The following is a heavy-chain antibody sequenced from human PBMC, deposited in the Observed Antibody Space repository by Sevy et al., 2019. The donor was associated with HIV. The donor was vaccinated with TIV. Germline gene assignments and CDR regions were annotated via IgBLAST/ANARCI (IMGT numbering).Heavy chain of an antibody. D-gene: IGHD6-19*01. Sequence: SETLSLTCTVSGGSITSYSWSWIRQPAGKGLEWLGRIYSNGNSNYNPSLKSRVTMSVDTSKNQFSLKLTSVNAADTAVYFCAREGGASSAWLENWFGPWGQGTLVTVSS. V-gene: IGHV4-4*07. CDR3: AREGGASSAWLENWFGP. J-gene: IGHJ5*02. CDR2: IYSNGNS. CDR1: GGSITSYS.